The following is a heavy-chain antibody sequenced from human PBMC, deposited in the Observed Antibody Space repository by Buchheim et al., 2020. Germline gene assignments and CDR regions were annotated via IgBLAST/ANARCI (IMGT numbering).Heavy chain of an antibody. V-gene: IGHV3-21*01. Sequence: EVQLVESGGGLVKPGGSLRLSCAASGFTFSSYSMNWVRQAPGKGLEWVSSISSSSSYIYYADSVKGRFTVSRDNAKNSLYLQMNSRRAEDTVVYYCARDKRIRLGELSTSNHVFYYWCQVTL. D-gene: IGHD3-16*02. J-gene: IGHJ4*02. CDR1: GFTFSSYS. CDR3: ARDKRIRLGELSTSNHVFYY. CDR2: ISSSSSYI.